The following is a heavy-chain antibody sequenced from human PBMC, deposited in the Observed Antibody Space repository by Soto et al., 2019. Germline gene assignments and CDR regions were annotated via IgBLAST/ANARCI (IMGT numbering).Heavy chain of an antibody. CDR3: ARDIGPAHLDY. CDR1: GYTFTSYA. CDR2: INAGNGNT. V-gene: IGHV1-3*01. D-gene: IGHD2-2*01. J-gene: IGHJ4*02. Sequence: QVQLVQSGAEVKKPGASVKVSCKASGYTFTSYAVHWVRQAPGQRLEWMGWINAGNGNTKYSQKFQGRVTITRDTSASTAYMELSSLRSEDMAVYYCARDIGPAHLDYWGQGTLVTVSS.